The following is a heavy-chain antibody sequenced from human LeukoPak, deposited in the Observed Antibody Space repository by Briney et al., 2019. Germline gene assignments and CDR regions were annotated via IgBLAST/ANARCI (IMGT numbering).Heavy chain of an antibody. D-gene: IGHD2-2*01. Sequence: PGGSLRLSYAASGFTFSSYGMHWVRQAPGKGLEWVAVISFDGSSKDYAQSVKGPFTISRDNSKNTLYLQMNSLRVEDAAVYYCAKAADQYYYYYFYYMDVWGKGTTVTVSS. V-gene: IGHV3-30*18. J-gene: IGHJ6*03. CDR2: ISFDGSSK. CDR3: AKAADQYYYYYFYYMDV. CDR1: GFTFSSYG.